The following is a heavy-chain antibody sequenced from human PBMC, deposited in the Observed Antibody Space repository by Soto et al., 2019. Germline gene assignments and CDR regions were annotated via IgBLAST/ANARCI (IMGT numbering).Heavy chain of an antibody. CDR2: INAGNGNT. D-gene: IGHD3-22*01. V-gene: IGHV1-3*01. CDR1: GYTFTSYA. J-gene: IGHJ4*02. Sequence: GASLKVSCKASGYTFTSYAMHWVRQAPGQRLEWMGWINAGNGNTKYSQKFQGRVTITRDTSASTAYMELSSLRPEDTAVYYCARAPVDLYDSSGYHYWGQGTLVTVS. CDR3: ARAPVDLYDSSGYHY.